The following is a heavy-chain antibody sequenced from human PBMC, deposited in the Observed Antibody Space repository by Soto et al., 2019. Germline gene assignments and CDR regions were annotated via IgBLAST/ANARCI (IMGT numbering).Heavy chain of an antibody. CDR3: ARDSRDVLRHFGWATYHGMDV. J-gene: IGHJ6*02. D-gene: IGHD3-9*01. CDR1: GFTFSSYA. V-gene: IGHV3-30-3*01. CDR2: ISYDGSNK. Sequence: QVQLVESGGGVVQPGRSLRLSCAASGFTFSSYAMHWVRQAPGKGLEWVAVISYDGSNKYYADSVKGRFTISTDNSKSTLYLQMNSRRAEDTAVYYCARDSRDVLRHFGWATYHGMDVWCQGTTVTVSS.